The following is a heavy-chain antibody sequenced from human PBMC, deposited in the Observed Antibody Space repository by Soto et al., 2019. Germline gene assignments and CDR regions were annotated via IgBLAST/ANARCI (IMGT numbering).Heavy chain of an antibody. V-gene: IGHV3-11*01. CDR3: ARVRDLYYGAGTYYTEGVYFDY. CDR2: ISSSGSSI. J-gene: IGHJ4*02. D-gene: IGHD3-10*01. CDR1: GFTFSDYY. Sequence: QVQLVESGGALVKPGGSLRLSCAASGFTFSDYYMSWIRQAPGKGQEWVSYISSSGSSIYYSDSVKGRFTMSRDNAKHSLFLQMNSLRAEDTAVYYCARVRDLYYGAGTYYTEGVYFDYWGQGTRVTVSS.